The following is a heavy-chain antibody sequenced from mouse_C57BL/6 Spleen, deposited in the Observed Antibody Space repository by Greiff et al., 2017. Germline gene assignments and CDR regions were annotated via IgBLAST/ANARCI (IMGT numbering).Heavy chain of an antibody. D-gene: IGHD4-1*01. J-gene: IGHJ1*03. CDR3: AREGLGRYFEV. CDR1: GFTFSDYG. V-gene: IGHV5-17*01. Sequence: EVNVVESGGGLVKPGGSLKLSCAASGFTFSDYGMHWVRQAPEKGLEWVAYISSGSSTIYYADTVKGRFTISRDNAKNTLFLQMTSLRSEDTAMYYCAREGLGRYFEVWGTGTTVTVSS. CDR2: ISSGSSTI.